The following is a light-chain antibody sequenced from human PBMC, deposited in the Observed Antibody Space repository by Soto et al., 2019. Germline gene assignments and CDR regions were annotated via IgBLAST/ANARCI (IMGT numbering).Light chain of an antibody. J-gene: IGKJ1*01. V-gene: IGKV2-28*01. CDR2: LGS. CDR1: QSLLHRNGYNY. CDR3: MQALQTRT. Sequence: DIVMTQSPLSLPVSPGEPASISCRSSQSLLHRNGYNYLDWYLQKPGQSPQLLIYLGSNRASGVPDRFSGNGSGTDFTLKISRVEAEDVGVYYCMQALQTRTFGQGTKVDIK.